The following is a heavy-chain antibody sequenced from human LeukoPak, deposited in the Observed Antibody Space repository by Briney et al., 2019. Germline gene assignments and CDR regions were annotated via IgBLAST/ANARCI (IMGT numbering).Heavy chain of an antibody. Sequence: PGASVKVSCKASGYSFTGYYMHWVRQVPGQGLEWMGWINPNSGGTNYAQNFQGRVTMTRDTSINTASMELSSLRSDNTAVYYCARGPTWGLDYWGQGTLVTVSS. CDR2: INPNSGGT. CDR3: ARGPTWGLDY. V-gene: IGHV1-2*02. CDR1: GYSFTGYY. D-gene: IGHD7-27*01. J-gene: IGHJ4*02.